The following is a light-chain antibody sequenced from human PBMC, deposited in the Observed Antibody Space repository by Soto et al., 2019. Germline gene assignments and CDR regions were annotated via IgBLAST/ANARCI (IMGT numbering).Light chain of an antibody. Sequence: QSALTQPASVSGSPGQSITISCTGTSSDVGGYNYVSWYQQYPGRVPKLLIYDVSNRPSGVSNRFSGSKSGNTASLTISGLQAEDEADYYCSSYTTSPLSYVFGTGTKVTVL. J-gene: IGLJ1*01. CDR1: SSDVGGYNY. V-gene: IGLV2-14*01. CDR2: DVS. CDR3: SSYTTSPLSYV.